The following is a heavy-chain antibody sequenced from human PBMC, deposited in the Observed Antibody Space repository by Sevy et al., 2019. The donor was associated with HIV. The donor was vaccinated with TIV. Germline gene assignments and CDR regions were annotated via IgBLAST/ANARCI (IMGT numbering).Heavy chain of an antibody. J-gene: IGHJ4*02. D-gene: IGHD1-1*01. V-gene: IGHV3-74*01. CDR2: INSDGGSL. Sequence: GGSLRLSCAASGFTFSSSWMHWVRQVPGKGLVWVSRINSDGGSLSYADSVKGRFTISIDNAKKTLYLQMNSLGAEDTAMYFCARGTRGTFDSWGQGALVTVSS. CDR1: GFTFSSSW. CDR3: ARGTRGTFDS.